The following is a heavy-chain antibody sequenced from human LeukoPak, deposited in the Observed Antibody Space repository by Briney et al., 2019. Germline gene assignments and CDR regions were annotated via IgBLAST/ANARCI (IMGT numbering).Heavy chain of an antibody. J-gene: IGHJ4*02. Sequence: SETLSLTCTVSGGSLNSYYWRCVRQPPGKGLEWMGYIYYSGSTNYNPSLKSRVTISVDTSKNQFSLKLSSVTAADTAVYYCARSSRLVWFGELSRVRGTMVSVSS. CDR2: IYYSGST. V-gene: IGHV4-59*01. CDR1: GGSLNSYY. CDR3: ARSSRLVWFGELS. D-gene: IGHD3-10*01.